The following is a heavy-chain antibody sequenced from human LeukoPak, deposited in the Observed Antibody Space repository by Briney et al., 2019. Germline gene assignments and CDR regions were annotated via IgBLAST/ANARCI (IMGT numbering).Heavy chain of an antibody. V-gene: IGHV1-2*02. J-gene: IGHJ6*03. D-gene: IGHD6-19*01. Sequence: ASVKVSCKASGYMFTGYYMHWVRQAPGQGLEWMGWINPNSGGTNYAQKFQGRVTMTRDTSISTAYMDLNRLRSDDTAVYYCARVVAVTGTPVYYLDVWGKGTTVTVSS. CDR2: INPNSGGT. CDR1: GYMFTGYY. CDR3: ARVVAVTGTPVYYLDV.